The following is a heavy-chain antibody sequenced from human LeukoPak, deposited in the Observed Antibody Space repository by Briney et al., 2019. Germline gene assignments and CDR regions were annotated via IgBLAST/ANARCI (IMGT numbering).Heavy chain of an antibody. Sequence: GGSLRFSCAASGFTFSSYSMNWVRQAPGKGLEWVSYISSSSRTIYYADPVKGRFTISRDNAKNSLYLQMNSLRAEDTAVYYCARNDFWSGYYMDVWGKGTTVTVSS. CDR2: ISSSSRTI. J-gene: IGHJ6*03. CDR1: GFTFSSYS. V-gene: IGHV3-48*01. CDR3: ARNDFWSGYYMDV. D-gene: IGHD3-3*01.